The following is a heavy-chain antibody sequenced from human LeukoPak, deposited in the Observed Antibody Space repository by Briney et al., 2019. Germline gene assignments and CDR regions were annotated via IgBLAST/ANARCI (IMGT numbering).Heavy chain of an antibody. D-gene: IGHD4-17*01. CDR3: ASGTVIYFQH. CDR2: INHSGST. V-gene: IGHV4-34*01. J-gene: IGHJ1*01. CDR1: GGSFIGYY. Sequence: SETLSLTCAVYGGSFIGYYWSWIRHPPGKGRERMCEINHSGSTNYNPSLKSRVTISVDTYKNQFSRKLSSVTAADTAVYYCASGTVIYFQHWGQGTLVTVSS.